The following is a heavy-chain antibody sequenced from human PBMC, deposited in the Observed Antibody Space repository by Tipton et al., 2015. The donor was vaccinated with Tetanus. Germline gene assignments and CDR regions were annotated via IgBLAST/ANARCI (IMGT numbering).Heavy chain of an antibody. D-gene: IGHD6-13*01. CDR1: GFMFSSYT. CDR2: VDDSGST. J-gene: IGHJ5*02. CDR3: ARGTWLYTSTYHRHWLAP. Sequence: LRLSCAASGFMFSSYTMSWVRQAPGKGLEWIGEVDDSGSTNYSPSLKSRVTISLETSKNEFSLPLSSVTAADTAVYYCARGTWLYTSTYHRHWLAPWGQGTLVTVSA. V-gene: IGHV4-34*01.